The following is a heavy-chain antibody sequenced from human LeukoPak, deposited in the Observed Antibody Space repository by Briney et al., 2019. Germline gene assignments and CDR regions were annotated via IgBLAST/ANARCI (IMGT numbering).Heavy chain of an antibody. J-gene: IGHJ4*02. Sequence: GGSLRLSCAASGFTVSSNYMSWVRQAPGKGLEWVANIKQDGSAIYYVDSVKGRFTISRDNAKNSLYLQMNSLRAEDTAVYYCARCGVGVAAAAANCWGQGTLLTVSS. CDR1: GFTVSSNY. CDR2: IKQDGSAI. CDR3: ARCGVGVAAAAANC. V-gene: IGHV3-7*01. D-gene: IGHD6-13*01.